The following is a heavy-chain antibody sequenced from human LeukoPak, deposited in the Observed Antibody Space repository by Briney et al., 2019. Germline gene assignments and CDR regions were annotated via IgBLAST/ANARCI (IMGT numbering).Heavy chain of an antibody. Sequence: PSETLSLTCTVSGGSINSSNHYWGWIRQPPGKGLEWIGSIYYSGSTYYNPSLKSRVTTSIDTSKNQFSLKLSSMTAADTAMYYCARYRRGMVVVPAADWYFDLWGRGTLVTVSS. D-gene: IGHD2-2*01. V-gene: IGHV4-39*07. J-gene: IGHJ2*01. CDR3: ARYRRGMVVVPAADWYFDL. CDR1: GGSINSSNHY. CDR2: IYYSGST.